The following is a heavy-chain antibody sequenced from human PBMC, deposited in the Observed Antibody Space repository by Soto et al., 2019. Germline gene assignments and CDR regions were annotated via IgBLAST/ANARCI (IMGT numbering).Heavy chain of an antibody. CDR3: ARHLGEGYFYY. CDR1: GDSISSSTYF. V-gene: IGHV4-39*01. CDR2: IYYSGST. Sequence: QLQLQESGPGLVKPSETLSLTCTVSGDSISSSTYFWGWVRQPPGKGLEWIGSIYYSGSTYYNPSPRSRVTLSVDTSKNHVSLKLSSVTAADTAVYYCARHLGEGYFYYWGQGTLVTVSS. J-gene: IGHJ4*02.